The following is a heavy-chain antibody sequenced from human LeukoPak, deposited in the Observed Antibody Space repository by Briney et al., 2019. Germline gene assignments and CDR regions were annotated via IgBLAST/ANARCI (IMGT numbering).Heavy chain of an antibody. CDR2: ISAYNGNA. CDR1: GYTFTSYG. D-gene: IGHD2-2*01. V-gene: IGHV1-18*01. CDR3: ARVGAYCTSSSCFDY. Sequence: ASVNVSCKASGYTFTSYGISWVREAPGQGLEWMGWISAYNGNADYAQKFQGRVTMSTDTSTSTAYMELRSLRSDDTAVYFCARVGAYCTSSSCFDYWGQGNLVTVSS. J-gene: IGHJ4*02.